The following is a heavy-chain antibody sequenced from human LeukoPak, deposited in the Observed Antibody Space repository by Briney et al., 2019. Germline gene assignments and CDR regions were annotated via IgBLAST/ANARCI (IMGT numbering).Heavy chain of an antibody. D-gene: IGHD3-10*01. CDR3: ARMTGPLVRGVPPRDY. Sequence: ASVKVSCKASGYTFTSYDINWVRQATGQGLEWMGWMNPNSGNTGYAQKFQGRVTMTRNTSISTAYMELSSLRSEDTAVYYCARMTGPLVRGVPPRDYWGQGTLVTVSS. V-gene: IGHV1-8*02. J-gene: IGHJ4*02. CDR2: MNPNSGNT. CDR1: GYTFTSYD.